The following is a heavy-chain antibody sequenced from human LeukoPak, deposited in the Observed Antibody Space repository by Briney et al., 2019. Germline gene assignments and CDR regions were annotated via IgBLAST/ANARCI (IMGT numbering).Heavy chain of an antibody. V-gene: IGHV4-61*02. J-gene: IGHJ4*02. CDR2: IYTSGST. D-gene: IGHD3-10*01. CDR1: GGSISSGSYY. Sequence: SQTLSLTCTVSGGSISSGSYYWSWIRQPAGKGLEWIGRIYTSGSTNYNPSLKSRVTISVDTSKNQFSLKLSSVTAADTAVYYCARFGCYGSGSYPIWGQGTLVTVSS. CDR3: ARFGCYGSGSYPI.